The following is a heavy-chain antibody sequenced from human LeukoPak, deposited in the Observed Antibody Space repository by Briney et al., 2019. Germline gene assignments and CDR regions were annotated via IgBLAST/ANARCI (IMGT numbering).Heavy chain of an antibody. CDR2: IYHSGST. V-gene: IGHV4-38-2*02. J-gene: IGHJ5*02. CDR1: GYSISSGYY. Sequence: PSETLSLTYTVSGYSISSGYYWGWIRQPPGKGLEWIGSIYHSGSTYYNPSLKSRVTMSVDTSKNQFSLKLSSVTAADTAVYYCARDEFPAYDSSGCYNWFDPWGQGTLVTVSS. D-gene: IGHD3-22*01. CDR3: ARDEFPAYDSSGCYNWFDP.